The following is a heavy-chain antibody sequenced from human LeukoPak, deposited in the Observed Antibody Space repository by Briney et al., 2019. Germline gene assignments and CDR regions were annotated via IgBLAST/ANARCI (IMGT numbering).Heavy chain of an antibody. CDR3: ARAYCGGDCYSLFDY. CDR1: GYSFTSYW. D-gene: IGHD2-21*02. J-gene: IGHJ4*02. V-gene: IGHV5-51*01. Sequence: GESLKISCKGSGYSFTSYWIGWVRQMPGKGLEWMGIIYPGDSDTRYSPSFQGQVTISADKSISTAYLQWSSLKASDTAMYYCARAYCGGDCYSLFDYWGQGTLVTVS. CDR2: IYPGDSDT.